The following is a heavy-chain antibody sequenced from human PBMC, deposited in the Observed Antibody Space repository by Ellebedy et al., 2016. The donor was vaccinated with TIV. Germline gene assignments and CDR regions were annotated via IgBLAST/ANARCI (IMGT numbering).Heavy chain of an antibody. CDR1: GFNVTTNY. CDR3: ARDAADNGGKLDY. V-gene: IGHV3-53*01. D-gene: IGHD4-23*01. J-gene: IGHJ4*02. Sequence: PGGSLRLSCAASGFNVTTNYMNWVRLAPGKGLEWVSVIYRGADGGDTYYADSVRGRFTISRDNSKNTLYLHMNRLRADDTAVYYCARDAADNGGKLDYWGQGALVTVSS. CDR2: IYRGADGGDT.